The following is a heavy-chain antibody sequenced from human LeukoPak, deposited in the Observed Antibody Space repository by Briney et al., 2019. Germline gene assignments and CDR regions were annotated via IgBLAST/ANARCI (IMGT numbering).Heavy chain of an antibody. D-gene: IGHD3-10*01. CDR2: IWYDGSNK. V-gene: IGHV3-33*01. CDR3: ARDQRVGYFDY. CDR1: GFTFSSYG. Sequence: GVSLRLSCAASGFTFSSYGMHWVRQAPGKGLEWVAVIWYDGSNKYYADSVKGRFTISRDNSKNTLYPQMNSLRAEDTAVYYCARDQRVGYFDYWGQGTLVTVSS. J-gene: IGHJ4*02.